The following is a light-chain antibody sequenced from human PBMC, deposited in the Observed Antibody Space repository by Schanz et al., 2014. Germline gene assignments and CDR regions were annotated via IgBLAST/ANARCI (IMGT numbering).Light chain of an antibody. CDR1: QSVSRSY. CDR3: HQYGSSPFT. Sequence: IVLTQSPGTLSLSPGERATLSCRASQSVSRSYLAWYQQKPGQAPRLLIYGTSSRATAIPDRFSGSWSGTSFALIISRLEPDDISVYYCHQYGSSPFTFGPGTKVEIK. V-gene: IGKV3-20*01. CDR2: GTS. J-gene: IGKJ3*01.